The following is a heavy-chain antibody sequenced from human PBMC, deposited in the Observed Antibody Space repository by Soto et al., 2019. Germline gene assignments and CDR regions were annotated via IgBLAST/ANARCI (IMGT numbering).Heavy chain of an antibody. CDR2: MYYRRTT. D-gene: IGHD4-4*01. CDR1: GASITSGNYY. J-gene: IGHJ4*02. Sequence: QLQLQESGPRLVKPSVTLSLICSVSGASITSGNYYWAWIRQPPGKGLEWIGSMYYRRTTHYNSSMGTRVSISADTAKNQISLNLNSVTAADTAIYFCARHPSLYRHLEFWGQGILVTVSS. V-gene: IGHV4-39*01. CDR3: ARHPSLYRHLEF.